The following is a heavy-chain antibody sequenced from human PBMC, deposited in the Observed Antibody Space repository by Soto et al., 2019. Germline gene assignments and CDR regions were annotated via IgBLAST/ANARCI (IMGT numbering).Heavy chain of an antibody. J-gene: IGHJ4*02. CDR1: GFTVSTYT. Sequence: GGSLILSCSASGFTVSTYTMGWVRLAPGKGLEWVSTIFSGGVTTKYADSVTGRFGISTDNSKNILYLQMNSLGVDDTAVYYCARDRQPDGIWTFDYWGRGTLVTGSS. CDR3: ARDRQPDGIWTFDY. D-gene: IGHD2-15*01. V-gene: IGHV3-23*01. CDR2: IFSGGVTT.